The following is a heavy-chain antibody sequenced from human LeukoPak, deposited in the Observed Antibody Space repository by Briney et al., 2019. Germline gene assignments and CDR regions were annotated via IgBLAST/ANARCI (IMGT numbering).Heavy chain of an antibody. D-gene: IGHD3-22*01. J-gene: IGHJ4*02. Sequence: GGSLRLSCSASGFTLSSYAMHWVRQAPGKGLEYVSAISSNGGSTYYADSVKGRFTISRDNSKNTLYLQMSSLRAEDTAVYYCARDLVGGWDDSSGYYYGYFDYWGQGTLVTVSS. CDR2: ISSNGGST. V-gene: IGHV3-64D*09. CDR1: GFTLSSYA. CDR3: ARDLVGGWDDSSGYYYGYFDY.